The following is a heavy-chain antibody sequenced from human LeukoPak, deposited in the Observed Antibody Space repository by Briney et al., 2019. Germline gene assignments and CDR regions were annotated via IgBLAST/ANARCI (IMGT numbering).Heavy chain of an antibody. CDR3: ARDRWQQLVSPLE. Sequence: GGSLRLSCAASGSTFSSYGMHWVRQAPGKGLEWVAVIWYDGSNKYYADSVKGRFTISRDNSKNTLYLQMTILRVEDTALYYCARDRWQQLVSPLEWGRGTLVTVSS. CDR2: IWYDGSNK. V-gene: IGHV3-33*01. J-gene: IGHJ4*02. D-gene: IGHD6-13*01. CDR1: GSTFSSYG.